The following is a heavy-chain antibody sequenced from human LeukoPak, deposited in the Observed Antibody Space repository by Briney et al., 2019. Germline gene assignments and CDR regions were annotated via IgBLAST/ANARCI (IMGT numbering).Heavy chain of an antibody. J-gene: IGHJ4*02. V-gene: IGHV3-48*04. CDR2: ISSSSSTI. D-gene: IGHD3-9*01. Sequence: PGGSLRLSCAASGFTFSSYSMNWVRQAPGKGLEWVSYISSSSSTIYYADSVKGRFTISRDNAKNSLYLQMNSLRAEDTAVYYCAREAQFYDILTGYQGFFDYWGQGTLVTVSS. CDR1: GFTFSSYS. CDR3: AREAQFYDILTGYQGFFDY.